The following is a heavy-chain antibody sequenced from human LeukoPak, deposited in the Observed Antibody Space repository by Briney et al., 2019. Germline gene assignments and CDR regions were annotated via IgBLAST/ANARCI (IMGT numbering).Heavy chain of an antibody. CDR1: GFTFSSYW. CDR3: ARDGSGWTEGGDY. Sequence: RGSLRLSCAASGFTFSSYWMSWVRQAPGKGLEWVANIKQDGSEKYYVDSVKGRFTISRDNAKNSLYLRMNSLRAEDTAVYYCARDGSGWTEGGDYWGQGTLVTVTS. V-gene: IGHV3-7*01. CDR2: IKQDGSEK. D-gene: IGHD6-19*01. J-gene: IGHJ4*02.